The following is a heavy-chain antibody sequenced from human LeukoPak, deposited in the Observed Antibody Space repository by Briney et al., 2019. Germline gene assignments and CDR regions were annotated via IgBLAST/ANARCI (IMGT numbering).Heavy chain of an antibody. J-gene: IGHJ4*02. Sequence: PGGSLRLSCAASGFTVGNYYMSWVRQAPGKGLEWVSLIYSGDTTHYADSVKGRFTISRDNSKSTLYLQMNSLRAEDTAVYFCARAKMDTFNMFEYWGQGTLVTVSS. V-gene: IGHV3-66*02. CDR1: GFTVGNYY. D-gene: IGHD5-24*01. CDR2: IYSGDTT. CDR3: ARAKMDTFNMFEY.